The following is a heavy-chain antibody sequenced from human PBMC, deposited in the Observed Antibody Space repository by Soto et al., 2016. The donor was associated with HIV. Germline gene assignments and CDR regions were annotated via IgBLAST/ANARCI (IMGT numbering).Heavy chain of an antibody. CDR3: ARAAVAGTPYYFDS. V-gene: IGHV1-69*01. J-gene: IGHJ4*02. CDR1: GYTFTGYY. CDR2: IIPTLGTS. D-gene: IGHD6-19*01. Sequence: QVQLVQSGTEVKKPGASVKVSCKASGYTFTGYYIHWVRQAPGQGLEWMGGIIPTLGTSNYTQKFQNRVTITADESTTTAYMEVSSLRSDDTAVYYCARAAVAGTPYYFDSWGQGTLVTVSS.